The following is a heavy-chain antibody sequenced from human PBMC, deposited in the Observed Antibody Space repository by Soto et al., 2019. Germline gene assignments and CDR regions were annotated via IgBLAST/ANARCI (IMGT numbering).Heavy chain of an antibody. J-gene: IGHJ4*02. CDR2: IIPILGIA. CDR1: GGTFSSYT. V-gene: IGHV1-69*08. CDR3: GRDVMKGGY. Sequence: QVQLVQSGAEVKKPGSSVKVSCKASGGTFSSYTISWVRQAPGQGLEWMGRIIPILGIANYAQKFQGRVTITADKSPSTAYMELSSLRSEDTDVYYCGRDVMKGGYWGQRRLVTASS. D-gene: IGHD2-8*01.